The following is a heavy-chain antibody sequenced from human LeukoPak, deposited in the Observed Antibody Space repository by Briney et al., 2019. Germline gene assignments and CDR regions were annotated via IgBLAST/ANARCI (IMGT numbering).Heavy chain of an antibody. D-gene: IGHD1-14*01. CDR3: ARGGRPPQHTTPGYYYYMDV. CDR1: GYTFTGYY. CDR2: INPNSGGT. J-gene: IGHJ6*03. Sequence: ASVKVSCKASGYTFTGYYMHWVRQAPGQGREWMGWINPNSGGTNYAQKVQGRVTMTRDTSISKAYMELSRLRSDDTAVYYCARGGRPPQHTTPGYYYYMDVWGKGTTVTVSS. V-gene: IGHV1-2*02.